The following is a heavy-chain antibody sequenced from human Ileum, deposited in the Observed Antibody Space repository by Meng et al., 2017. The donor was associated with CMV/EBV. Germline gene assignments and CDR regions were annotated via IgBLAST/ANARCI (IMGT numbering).Heavy chain of an antibody. CDR2: INPNSSGT. Sequence: SVKVSCQSSGYTFTGYYMHWVRQAPGQGLEWMGWINPNSSGTNYAQKVQGRVTMTRDTAISTAYMDLSRLRSDDTAVYYCARDQLGLGDFVHWFDPWGQGTLVTVSS. V-gene: IGHV1-2*02. D-gene: IGHD2-21*01. CDR3: ARDQLGLGDFVHWFDP. J-gene: IGHJ5*02. CDR1: GYTFTGYY.